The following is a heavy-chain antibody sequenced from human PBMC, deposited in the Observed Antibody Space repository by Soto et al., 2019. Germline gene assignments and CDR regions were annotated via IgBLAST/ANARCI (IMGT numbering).Heavy chain of an antibody. J-gene: IGHJ4*02. Sequence: SLPLCLRWPVAGGYRVNLCCYWTLNSQHPGKGLEWIGYIYYSGITYYNPSLKSRVTISVDTSKNQFSLKLSSVTAADTAVYYCAREPLDWGQGTLVTVSS. CDR3: AREPLD. V-gene: IGHV4-31*02. CDR2: IYYSGIT. CDR1: GGYRVNLCCY.